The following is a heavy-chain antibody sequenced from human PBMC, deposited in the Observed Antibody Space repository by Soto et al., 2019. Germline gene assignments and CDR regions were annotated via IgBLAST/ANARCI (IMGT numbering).Heavy chain of an antibody. CDR2: KHHSGST. Sequence: QVHLQESGPGLVKPSGTLSLTCGVSGGSINNGYWWTWVRQPPGKGLEWIGEKHHSGSTNYNLSLKIRASISLDKSKNKFSLILSSVTAADTAVYYCAYSSGWWRLDVWGQGTTVTVS. CDR3: AYSSGWWRLDV. V-gene: IGHV4-4*02. J-gene: IGHJ6*02. D-gene: IGHD6-19*01. CDR1: GGSINNGYW.